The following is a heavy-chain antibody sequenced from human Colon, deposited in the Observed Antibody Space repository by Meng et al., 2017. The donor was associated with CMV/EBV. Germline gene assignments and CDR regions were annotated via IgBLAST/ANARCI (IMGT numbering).Heavy chain of an antibody. CDR2: IKLDGREK. V-gene: IGHV3-7*01. J-gene: IGHJ6*02. D-gene: IGHD2-2*01. CDR3: ARDGPSEVPAPSYYYYGMDV. Sequence: GESLKISCAASGFTFSAYTMTWVRQAPGKGLEWVANIKLDGREKYYVDSVKGRFTISRDNAKNSLYLQMNSLRAEDTAVYYCARDGPSEVPAPSYYYYGMDVWGQGTTVTVSS. CDR1: GFTFSAYT.